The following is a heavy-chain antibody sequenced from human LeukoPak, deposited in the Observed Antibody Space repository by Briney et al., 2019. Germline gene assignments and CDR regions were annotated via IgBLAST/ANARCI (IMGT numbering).Heavy chain of an antibody. CDR1: GLTFTASA. V-gene: IGHV1-58*02. D-gene: IGHD1-1*01. Sequence: SVKVSCKASGLTFTASAMQWVRQARGQRLEWIGWIVVGSDISIYAQKFQERVTITRDVSTSTVYMEMSSLHSDDTAVYYCAADRFQLDPFYFNSWGQGTLVTVSS. CDR2: IVVGSDIS. J-gene: IGHJ4*02. CDR3: AADRFQLDPFYFNS.